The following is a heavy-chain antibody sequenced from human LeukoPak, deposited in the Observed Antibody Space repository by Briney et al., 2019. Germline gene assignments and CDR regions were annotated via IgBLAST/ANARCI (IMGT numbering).Heavy chain of an antibody. CDR1: GFTFSSYE. D-gene: IGHD3-22*01. CDR3: ARGWVPSDITMN. V-gene: IGHV3-48*03. J-gene: IGHJ3*01. CDR2: ISDTGGTT. Sequence: PGGSLRLSCAASGFTFSSYEMNWVRQAPGKGLEWVSHISDTGGTTYYAGSVEGRFTMSRDNAKNSLYLQMNSLRAEDTAVYYCARGWVPSDITMNWGQGTMVTVSS.